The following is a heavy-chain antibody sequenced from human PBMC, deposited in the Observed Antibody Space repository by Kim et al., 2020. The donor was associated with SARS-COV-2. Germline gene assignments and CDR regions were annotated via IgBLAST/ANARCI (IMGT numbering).Heavy chain of an antibody. CDR2: IYSGGST. CDR3: ATRTGYCSSTSCYHGMDV. D-gene: IGHD2-2*01. J-gene: IGHJ6*02. V-gene: IGHV3-53*01. CDR1: GFTVSSNY. Sequence: GGSLRLSCAPSGFTVSSNYMSWVRQAPGKGLEWVSVIYSGGSTYYADSVKGRFTISRDNSKNTLYLQMNSLRAEDTAVYYCATRTGYCSSTSCYHGMDVWGQGTTVTVSS.